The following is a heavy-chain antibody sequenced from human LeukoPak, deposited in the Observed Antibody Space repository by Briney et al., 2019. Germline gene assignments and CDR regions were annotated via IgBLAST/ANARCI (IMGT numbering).Heavy chain of an antibody. J-gene: IGHJ4*02. Sequence: ASVKVSCKASAYIFTTYYIHWVRQAPGQGLEWIGIINPSDGSANYAQQFQGRVTMTRDTSTSTVYMDLSSLRSEDTAVYYCATALRDYDSSGQIDYWGQGTLVTVSS. CDR2: INPSDGSA. D-gene: IGHD3-22*01. CDR1: AYIFTTYY. V-gene: IGHV1-46*01. CDR3: ATALRDYDSSGQIDY.